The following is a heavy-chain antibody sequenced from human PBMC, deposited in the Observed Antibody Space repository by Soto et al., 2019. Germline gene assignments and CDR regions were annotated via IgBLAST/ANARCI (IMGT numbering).Heavy chain of an antibody. CDR1: GFTFSSYS. Sequence: GGSLRLSCAASGFTFSSYSMNWVRQAPGKGVEWVSYISSSSSTIYYADSVKGRFTISRDNAKNSLYLQMNSLRAEDTAVYYCARGYYCSGGSCPFDYWGQGTLVTVSS. V-gene: IGHV3-48*01. CDR2: ISSSSSTI. D-gene: IGHD2-15*01. J-gene: IGHJ4*02. CDR3: ARGYYCSGGSCPFDY.